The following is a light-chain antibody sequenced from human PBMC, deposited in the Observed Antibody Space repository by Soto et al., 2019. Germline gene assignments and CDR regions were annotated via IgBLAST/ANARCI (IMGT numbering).Light chain of an antibody. CDR1: SSGVENYNL. J-gene: IGLJ2*01. V-gene: IGLV2-23*01. CDR3: SSDADAVV. Sequence: QSVLTQPASVSGSPGQSITLSCTRTSSGVENYNLVSWYQHHPGKAPKLMIYEGSQRPSGVSDRFSGSQSGNTASLTISGLQAEDEADYYCSSDADAVVFGGGTKLTVL. CDR2: EGS.